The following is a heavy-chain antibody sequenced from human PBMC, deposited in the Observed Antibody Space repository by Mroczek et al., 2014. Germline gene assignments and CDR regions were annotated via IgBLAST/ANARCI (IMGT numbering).Heavy chain of an antibody. V-gene: IGHV1-8*01. J-gene: IGHJ6*02. D-gene: IGHD3-22*01. CDR2: MNPNSGNT. CDR1: GYTFTSYD. CDR3: ARMYYYDSSGYYSHYYYYGMDV. Sequence: QVQLVQSGAEVKKPGASVKVSCKASGYTFTSYDINWVRQATGQGLEWMGWMNPNSGNTGYAQKFQGRVTMTRNTSISTAYMELSSLRSEDTAVYYCARMYYYDSSGYYSHYYYYGMDVWGQGTTVT.